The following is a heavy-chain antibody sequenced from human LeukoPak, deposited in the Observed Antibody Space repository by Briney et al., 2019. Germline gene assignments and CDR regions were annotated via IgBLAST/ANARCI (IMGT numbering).Heavy chain of an antibody. J-gene: IGHJ4*02. V-gene: IGHV3-23*01. D-gene: IGHD6-19*01. Sequence: GGSLRLSRAASGFTSSSYAMDWVRQAPGMGLEWVSGISASGDSTYYADSVKGRFTISRDNSNSALYLQMNSLGAEDTAVYYCAKEWTSAWSEGYVDYWGQGTLVTVSS. CDR3: AKEWTSAWSEGYVDY. CDR1: GFTSSSYA. CDR2: ISASGDST.